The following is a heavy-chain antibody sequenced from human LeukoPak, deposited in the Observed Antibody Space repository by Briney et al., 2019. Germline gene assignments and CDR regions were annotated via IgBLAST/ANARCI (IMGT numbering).Heavy chain of an antibody. CDR3: ARYSFFRLSHAFYI. V-gene: IGHV3-7*01. CDR2: INQDGSEK. CDR1: GFTFSSYW. D-gene: IGHD2/OR15-2a*01. J-gene: IGHJ3*02. Sequence: GGSLRLSCAASGFTFSSYWMNWVRQAPGKGLEGVANINQDGSEKYYVDSVKGRFTISRDNAKNSLYLQMNRLRAEGTAVYYCARYSFFRLSHAFYIWGPGTMVTVSS.